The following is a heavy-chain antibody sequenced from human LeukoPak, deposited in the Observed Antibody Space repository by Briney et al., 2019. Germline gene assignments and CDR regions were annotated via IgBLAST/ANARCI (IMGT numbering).Heavy chain of an antibody. J-gene: IGHJ4*02. V-gene: IGHV3-23*01. CDR1: GFTFSSYG. Sequence: PGGSLRLSCAASGFTFSSYGMSWVRQAPGKGLEWVSGISSNGGSAYYATSVKGRFTMSGDNSKNTLSLQMNSLRAEDTAVYYCAKDKAIGYCSGGTCSYFDYWGQGTLVTVSS. D-gene: IGHD2-15*01. CDR3: AKDKAIGYCSGGTCSYFDY. CDR2: ISSNGGSA.